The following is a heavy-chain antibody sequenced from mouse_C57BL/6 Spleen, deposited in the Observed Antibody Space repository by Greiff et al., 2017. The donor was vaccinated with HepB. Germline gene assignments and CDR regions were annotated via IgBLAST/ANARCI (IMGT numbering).Heavy chain of an antibody. V-gene: IGHV14-4*01. J-gene: IGHJ2*01. CDR2: IDPENGDT. CDR3: TTGLNY. Sequence: VQLKQSGAELVRPGASVKLSCTASGFNIKDDYMHWVKQRPEHGLEWIGWIDPENGDTEYASKFQGKATITADTTSNTAYLQLSSLTSEGTDVFYCTTGLNYWGQGTTLTVSS. CDR1: GFNIKDDY. D-gene: IGHD1-3*01.